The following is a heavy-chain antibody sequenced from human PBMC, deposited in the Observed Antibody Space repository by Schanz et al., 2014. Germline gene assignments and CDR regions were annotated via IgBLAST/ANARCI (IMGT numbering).Heavy chain of an antibody. V-gene: IGHV3-23*01. Sequence: EVQLLESGGGLVQPGGSLRLSCATSGFSFSSYAINWVRQAPGKGLEWVSGISGSGASTYYADSVKGRFTISRDNAENTLFLQMNSLRAEDTAVYYCARGGPAYYFDDWGQGTLVTVSS. CDR2: ISGSGAST. CDR3: ARGGPAYYFDD. CDR1: GFSFSSYA. J-gene: IGHJ4*02.